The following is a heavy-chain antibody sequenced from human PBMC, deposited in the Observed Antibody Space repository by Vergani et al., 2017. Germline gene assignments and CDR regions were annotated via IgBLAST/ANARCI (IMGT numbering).Heavy chain of an antibody. D-gene: IGHD3-22*01. CDR1: GGTFSSYA. CDR3: ARSKGYYGSSGYYDVAAEFDY. Sequence: QVQLVQSGAEVKKPGSSVTVSCKASGGTFSSYAISWVRQAPGQGLEWMGGIIPIFGTANYAQKFQGRVTITADKTTSTAYMELSSLRSEDTAVYYCARSKGYYGSSGYYDVAAEFDYWGQGTLVTVSS. V-gene: IGHV1-69*06. CDR2: IIPIFGTA. J-gene: IGHJ4*02.